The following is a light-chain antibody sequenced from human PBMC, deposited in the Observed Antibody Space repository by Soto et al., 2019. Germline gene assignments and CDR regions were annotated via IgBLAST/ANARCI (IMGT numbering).Light chain of an antibody. CDR1: QDITYD. CDR3: LHHNGYPPV. V-gene: IGKV1-17*01. CDR2: LAS. Sequence: DIQMTQSPSSLSASVGDRVTITCRASQDITYDCAWDQQKAGRAPKRLRSLASRLASGVPSRFSGSGSETEFPLTISSLQPEDFATYYCLHHNGYPPVFGQGTKLEIK. J-gene: IGKJ2*01.